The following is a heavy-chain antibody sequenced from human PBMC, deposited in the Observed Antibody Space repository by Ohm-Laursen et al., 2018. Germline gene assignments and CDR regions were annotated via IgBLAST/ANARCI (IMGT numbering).Heavy chain of an antibody. J-gene: IGHJ3*02. CDR2: LYSGGST. D-gene: IGHD2-15*01. CDR3: ARDRFRIDAFDI. CDR1: GFTFSNYA. Sequence: SLRLSCAASGFTFSNYAMSWVRQAPGKGLEWVSVLYSGGSTYYADSVKGKFAISRDNSKNTLYLQMNSLRAEDTAVYYCARDRFRIDAFDIWGQGTMVTVSS. V-gene: IGHV3-66*01.